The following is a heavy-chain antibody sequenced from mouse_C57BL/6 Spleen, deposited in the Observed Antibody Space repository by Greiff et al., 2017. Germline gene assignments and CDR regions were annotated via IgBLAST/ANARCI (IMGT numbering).Heavy chain of an antibody. V-gene: IGHV1-69*01. CDR2: IDPSDSYT. D-gene: IGHD2-1*01. J-gene: IGHJ4*01. Sequence: QVQLQQPGAELVMPGASVKLSCKASGYTFTSYWMHWVKQRPGQGLEWIGEIDPSDSYTNYNQKFKGKSTLTVDKSSSTAYMQLSSLTSEDSAVYYCARERRYGKEAMDYWGQGTSVTVSS. CDR1: GYTFTSYW. CDR3: ARERRYGKEAMDY.